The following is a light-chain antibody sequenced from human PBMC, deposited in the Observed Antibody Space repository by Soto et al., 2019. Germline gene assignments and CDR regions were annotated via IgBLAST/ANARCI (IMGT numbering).Light chain of an antibody. CDR2: EGN. CDR1: SSDVGSYNL. CDR3: CSYAGTNTFV. J-gene: IGLJ1*01. V-gene: IGLV2-23*01. Sequence: QSVLTQPASVSGSPGQSITISCTGTSSDVGSYNLVSWYQQHPGKAPKLMIYEGNKRPSGVSNRFSGSKSANTASLTISGLQTEDAADYYCCSYAGTNTFVFGTGTKLTVL.